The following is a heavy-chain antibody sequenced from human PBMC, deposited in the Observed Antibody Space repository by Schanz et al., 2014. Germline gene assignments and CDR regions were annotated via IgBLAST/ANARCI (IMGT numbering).Heavy chain of an antibody. Sequence: VQLVESGGGVVQPGRSLRLSCAASGFTFSAYGMHWVRQAPGKGLVWVSRTSNDGSFTTFADSVKGRFTISRDNAKNTLYLQMNSLRAEDTAVYYCVRDTDYHFDYWGQGTLVTVSS. J-gene: IGHJ4*02. CDR3: VRDTDYHFDY. CDR1: GFTFSAYG. CDR2: TSNDGSFT. V-gene: IGHV3-74*01. D-gene: IGHD4-17*01.